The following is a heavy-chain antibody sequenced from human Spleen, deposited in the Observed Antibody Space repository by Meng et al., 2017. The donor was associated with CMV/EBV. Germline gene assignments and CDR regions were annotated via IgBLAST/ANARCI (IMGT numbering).Heavy chain of an antibody. CDR3: ARNRIQAFDI. J-gene: IGHJ3*02. CDR1: GGSISSSSYY. D-gene: IGHD5-18*01. CDR2: IYYSGST. V-gene: IGHV4-39*07. Sequence: GSLRLSCTVSGGSISSSSYYWGWIRQPPGKGLEWIGSIYYSGSTYYNPSLKSRVTISVDTSKNQFSLKLSSVTAADTAVYYCARNRIQAFDIWGQGTMDTVSS.